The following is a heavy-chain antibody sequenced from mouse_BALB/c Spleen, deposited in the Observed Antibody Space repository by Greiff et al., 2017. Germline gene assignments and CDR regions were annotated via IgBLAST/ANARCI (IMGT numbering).Heavy chain of an antibody. D-gene: IGHD3-1*01. Sequence: VQLQESGPELVKPGASVKISCKASGYAFSSSWMNWVKQRPGQGLEWIGRIYPGDGDTNYNGKFKGKATLTADKSSSTAYMQLSSLTSVDSAVYFCARGVAGQLGLRLDYWGQGTTLTVSS. J-gene: IGHJ2*01. CDR1: GYAFSSSW. CDR3: ARGVAGQLGLRLDY. CDR2: IYPGDGDT. V-gene: IGHV1-82*01.